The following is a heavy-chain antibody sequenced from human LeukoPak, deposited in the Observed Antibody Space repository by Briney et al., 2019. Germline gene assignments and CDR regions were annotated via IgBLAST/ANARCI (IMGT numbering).Heavy chain of an antibody. CDR3: ARDPTPRAQSTLRSSTSCYGANAFDI. CDR2: IIPIFGTA. D-gene: IGHD2-2*01. CDR1: GGTFSSYA. J-gene: IGHJ3*02. Sequence: GASVTVSCKASGGTFSSYAISWVRQAPGQGLEWMGGIIPIFGTANYAQKFQGRVTITADESTSTAYMELSSLRSEDTAVYYCARDPTPRAQSTLRSSTSCYGANAFDIWGQGTMVTVSS. V-gene: IGHV1-69*13.